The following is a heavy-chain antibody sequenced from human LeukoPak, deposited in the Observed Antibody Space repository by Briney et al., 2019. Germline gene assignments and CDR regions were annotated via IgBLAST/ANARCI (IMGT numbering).Heavy chain of an antibody. CDR1: GGSFSGYY. V-gene: IGHV4-34*01. CDR3: ASGRARYSYVWGDY. D-gene: IGHD5-18*01. J-gene: IGHJ4*02. CDR2: INHTGST. Sequence: SETLSLTCAVSGGSFSGYYWSWIRQPPGKGLEWSGEINHTGSTNYNPSLKSRITISVDTSKNQFSLKLNAVTAADTAVYYCASGRARYSYVWGDYWGQGTLVTVSS.